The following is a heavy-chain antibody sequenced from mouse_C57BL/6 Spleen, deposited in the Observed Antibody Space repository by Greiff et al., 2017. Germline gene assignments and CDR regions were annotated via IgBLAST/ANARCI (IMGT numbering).Heavy chain of an antibody. CDR2: IYPGNGDT. J-gene: IGHJ4*01. Sequence: LQQSGAELVRPGASVKMSCKASGYTFTSYNMHWVKQTPRQGLEWIGDIYPGNGDTSYNQKFKGKATLTVDKSSSTAYMQLSILTSEDSAVYFCARGGGAPYYDGYAMDYWGQGTSVTVSS. CDR1: GYTFTSYN. V-gene: IGHV1-12*01. D-gene: IGHD1-1*01. CDR3: ARGGGAPYYDGYAMDY.